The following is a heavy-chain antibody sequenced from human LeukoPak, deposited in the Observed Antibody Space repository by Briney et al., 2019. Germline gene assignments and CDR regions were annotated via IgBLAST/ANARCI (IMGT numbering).Heavy chain of an antibody. D-gene: IGHD2-8*01. J-gene: IGHJ5*01. V-gene: IGHV3-48*03. CDR3: ARDGTTNRYNWFDS. Sequence: PGGSLRLSCAASGFSLSSFQMNWVRQAPGKGLEWISYISDSGTTEYYADSVKGRFTISRDNAKNSFYLQMNSLTGEDTALYYCARDGTTNRYNWFDSWGQGTLVTVSS. CDR1: GFSLSSFQ. CDR2: ISDSGTTE.